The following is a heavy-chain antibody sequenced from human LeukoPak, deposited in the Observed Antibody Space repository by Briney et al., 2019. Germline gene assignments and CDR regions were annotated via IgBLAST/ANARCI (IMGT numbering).Heavy chain of an antibody. CDR3: ARDGLYYGSSGYPYNWFDP. CDR1: GGSISSSSYY. Sequence: SETLSLTCTVSGGSISSSSYYWGWIRQPPGKGLEWIGSIYYSGSTYYNPSLKSRVTISVDTSKNQFSLKLSSVTAADTAVYYCARDGLYYGSSGYPYNWFDPWGQGTLVTVSS. D-gene: IGHD3-22*01. V-gene: IGHV4-39*02. J-gene: IGHJ5*02. CDR2: IYYSGST.